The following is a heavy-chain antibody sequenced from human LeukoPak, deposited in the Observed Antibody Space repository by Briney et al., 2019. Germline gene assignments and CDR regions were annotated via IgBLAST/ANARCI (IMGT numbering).Heavy chain of an antibody. CDR3: ARSGTYQYSSTSDY. CDR1: GGSISSYY. Sequence: PSETLSLTCTVSGGSISSYYWSWIRQPAGKGLEWIGRIYTSGSTNYNPSLKSRVTISLDTSKNQFSLKLTSVIAADTAVYFCARSGTYQYSSTSDYWGQGTLVTVSS. CDR2: IYTSGST. V-gene: IGHV4-4*07. J-gene: IGHJ4*02. D-gene: IGHD6-13*01.